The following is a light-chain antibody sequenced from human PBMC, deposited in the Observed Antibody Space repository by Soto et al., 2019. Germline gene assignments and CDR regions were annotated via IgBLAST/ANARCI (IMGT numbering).Light chain of an antibody. Sequence: QSVLTQPPSASGSPGQSVTISCTGTSSDVGGYKYVSWYQHHPGKAPKVMIYEGSKRPSGVPDRFSGSKSGNTASLTVSGLQAEDEADYYCTSYTGSNILVFGGGTKLTVL. CDR1: SSDVGGYKY. V-gene: IGLV2-8*01. J-gene: IGLJ2*01. CDR2: EGS. CDR3: TSYTGSNILV.